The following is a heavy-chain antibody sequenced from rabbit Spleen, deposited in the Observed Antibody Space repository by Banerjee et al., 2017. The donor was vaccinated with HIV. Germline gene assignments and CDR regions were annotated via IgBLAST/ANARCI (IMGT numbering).Heavy chain of an antibody. D-gene: IGHD4-1*01. J-gene: IGHJ4*01. V-gene: IGHV1S40*01. CDR3: ARETSSGWGVVSYYFNL. CDR2: IYAGDGTT. Sequence: QSLEESGGDLVKPGASLTLTCTASGFSFSSGYWICWVRQAPGKGLEWIGCIYAGDGTTYYASWVNGRVTISKPSSTTVTLQMTSLTAADTATYFCARETSSGWGVVSYYFNLWGPGTLVTVS. CDR1: GFSFSSGYW.